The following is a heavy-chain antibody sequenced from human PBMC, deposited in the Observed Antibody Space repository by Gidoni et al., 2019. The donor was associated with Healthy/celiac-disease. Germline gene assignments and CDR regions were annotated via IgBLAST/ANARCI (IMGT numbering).Heavy chain of an antibody. J-gene: IGHJ4*02. V-gene: IGHV1-69*06. CDR2: IIPIFGTA. CDR1: GGPFRSYA. D-gene: IGHD3-10*01. CDR3: ARVASYYGSGSYGGIDY. Sequence: QVQLVQSGAAVKKPGSSVKVSCKASGGPFRSYAISWVRQAPGQGLEWMGGIIPIFGTANYAQKFQGRVTITADKSTSTAYMELSSLRSEDTAVYYCARVASYYGSGSYGGIDYWGQGTLVTVSS.